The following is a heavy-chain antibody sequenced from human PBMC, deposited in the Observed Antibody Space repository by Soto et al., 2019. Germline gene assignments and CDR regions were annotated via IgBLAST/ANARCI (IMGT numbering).Heavy chain of an antibody. CDR2: IHDSGST. Sequence: SETLSLTCTVSGASISTYYWSWVRQPPGKGLEWIGYIHDSGSTYYNPSPKSRVTMSLDTSRNQLFLQLNSVTPADTAVYYCARESAGSGKNNWFDPWGQGTLVTVSS. V-gene: IGHV4-59*01. CDR3: ARESAGSGKNNWFDP. D-gene: IGHD3-10*01. J-gene: IGHJ5*02. CDR1: GASISTYY.